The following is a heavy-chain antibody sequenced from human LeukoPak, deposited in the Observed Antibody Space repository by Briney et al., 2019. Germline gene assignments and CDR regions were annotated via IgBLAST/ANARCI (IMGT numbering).Heavy chain of an antibody. V-gene: IGHV3-11*01. CDR2: ISSSGSTI. Sequence: GGSLRLSCAASGFTFSDYYVSWIRQAPGKGLEWVSYISSSGSTIYYADSVKGRFTISRDNAKNSLYLQMNSLRAEDTAVYYCARDLDYGDPYFDYWGQGTLVTVSS. CDR1: GFTFSDYY. CDR3: ARDLDYGDPYFDY. J-gene: IGHJ4*02. D-gene: IGHD4-17*01.